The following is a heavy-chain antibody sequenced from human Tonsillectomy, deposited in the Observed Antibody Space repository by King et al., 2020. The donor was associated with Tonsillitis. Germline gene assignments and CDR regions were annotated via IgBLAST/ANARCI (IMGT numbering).Heavy chain of an antibody. CDR3: TRDSKWEPRPHDY. CDR1: GFTFGDYA. CDR2: IRSRAYGGTT. V-gene: IGHV3-49*04. Sequence: VQLVESGGGLVQPGRSLRLSCTASGFTFGDYAMSWVRQAPGKGLEWVGFIRSRAYGGTTEYAASVRGRFTISRDVSKSIAYLQMNSLRTEDTAVYYCTRDSKWEPRPHDYWGQGTLVTVSS. J-gene: IGHJ4*02. D-gene: IGHD1-26*01.